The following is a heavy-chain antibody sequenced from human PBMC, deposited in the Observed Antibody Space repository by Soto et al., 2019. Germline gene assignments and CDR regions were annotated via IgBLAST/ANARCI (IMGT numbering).Heavy chain of an antibody. Sequence: EVQLLESGGGLVQPGGSLRLSCAASGFTFSSYAMRWVRQAPGKGLEWVSGINDGGDSTHYTDSVKGRFTISRDNSKNTLYLQMNSLRVEDTALYFCAKVGGFVGWNWFDPWGQGSLVTVSS. CDR2: INDGGDST. J-gene: IGHJ5*02. CDR3: AKVGGFVGWNWFDP. V-gene: IGHV3-23*01. D-gene: IGHD6-19*01. CDR1: GFTFSSYA.